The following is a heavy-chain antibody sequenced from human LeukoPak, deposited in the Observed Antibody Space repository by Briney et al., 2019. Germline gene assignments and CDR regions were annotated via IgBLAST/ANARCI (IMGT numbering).Heavy chain of an antibody. D-gene: IGHD2-8*01. J-gene: IGHJ5*02. CDR3: AGRFCSNGVCWFDP. CDR1: GFTFDDYA. Sequence: GGSLRLSCAASGFTFDDYAMHWVRQAPGKGLEWVSGISWNSGSIGYADSVKGRFTTSRDNAKNSLYLQMSSLRAEDTAVYYCAGRFCSNGVCWFDPWGQGTLVTVSS. CDR2: ISWNSGSI. V-gene: IGHV3-9*01.